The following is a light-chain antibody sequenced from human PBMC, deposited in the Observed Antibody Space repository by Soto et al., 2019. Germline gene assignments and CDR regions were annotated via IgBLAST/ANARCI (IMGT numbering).Light chain of an antibody. Sequence: DIVMTQSPDSLAVSLGERATINCKSSQSVLYSSNNKNYLAWYQQKPGQPPKLLIYWASTRESGVPDRFSGSGSGTDLTLTISSLQAEDVAVYYCQQYYSTPPFTFGPGTKVDMK. J-gene: IGKJ3*01. CDR1: QSVLYSSNNKNY. CDR3: QQYYSTPPFT. V-gene: IGKV4-1*01. CDR2: WAS.